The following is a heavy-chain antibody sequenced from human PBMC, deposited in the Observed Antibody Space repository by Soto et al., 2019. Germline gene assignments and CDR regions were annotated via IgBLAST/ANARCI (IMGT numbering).Heavy chain of an antibody. V-gene: IGHV4-31*03. Sequence: QVQLQESGPGXVXPSXXXSLTCTVXXGXIXSXGYYWNWIRQHPGKGLEWIGYIYYSETTYYNPSLKSRVTISVDTSKNQFSLKLSSVTAADTAVYYCAREPLTWGQGTLVTVSS. J-gene: IGHJ4*02. CDR1: XGXIXSXGYY. CDR2: IYYSETT. CDR3: AREPLT.